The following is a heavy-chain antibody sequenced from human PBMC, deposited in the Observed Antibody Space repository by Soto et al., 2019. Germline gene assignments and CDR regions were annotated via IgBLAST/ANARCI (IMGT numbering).Heavy chain of an antibody. CDR3: ARQQLLPFYYALDV. Sequence: QVQLQESGPGLVKPSDTLSLTCTVSGGSLSGYYWSWVRQSPGKGLEYIGYIYYRGSTNYHPSLTCRVTMSVDTSGNQFSLKVNSVTAADPAVYYCARQQLLPFYYALDVWGQGTTVTVSS. CDR2: IYYRGST. D-gene: IGHD6-13*01. V-gene: IGHV4-59*07. CDR1: GGSLSGYY. J-gene: IGHJ6*02.